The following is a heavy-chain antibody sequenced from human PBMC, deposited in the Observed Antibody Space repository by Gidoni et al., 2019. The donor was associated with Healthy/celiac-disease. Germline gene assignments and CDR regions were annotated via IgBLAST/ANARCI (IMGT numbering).Heavy chain of an antibody. CDR2: ISGSGGST. J-gene: IGHJ4*02. D-gene: IGHD3-22*01. V-gene: IGHV3-23*01. CDR1: GLPFGSYA. Sequence: EVQLLASGGGLVQPGGSLTLSCAPPGLPFGSYAMSWVRQAPGKGLEWVSAISGSGGSTYYADSVKGRFTISRDNSKNTLYLQMNSLRAEDTAVYYCAKGIRGYPGNYFDYWGQGTLVTVSS. CDR3: AKGIRGYPGNYFDY.